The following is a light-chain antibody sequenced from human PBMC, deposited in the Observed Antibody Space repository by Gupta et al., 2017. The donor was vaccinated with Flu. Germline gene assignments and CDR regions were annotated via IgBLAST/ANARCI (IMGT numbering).Light chain of an antibody. CDR2: KAS. CDR3: QQFNSYSSF. CDR1: QSISNW. Sequence: DIQMTQSPSTLSASVGDRVTITCRASQSISNWLAWYQQKPGKAPKLLIYKASSLESGVPSRFSGSGSGTEFTLTISSLQPDDFATYYCQQFNSYSSFFGQGTKLEIK. V-gene: IGKV1-5*03. J-gene: IGKJ2*01.